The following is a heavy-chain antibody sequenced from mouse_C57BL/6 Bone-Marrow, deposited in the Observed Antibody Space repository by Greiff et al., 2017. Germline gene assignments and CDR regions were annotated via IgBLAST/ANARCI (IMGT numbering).Heavy chain of an antibody. Sequence: EVQLQQSGTVLARPGASVKMSCKTSGYTFTSYWMHWVKQRPGQGLEWIGAIYPGNSDTSYNQKFKGKAKLTAVTSASTAYMELSSLTNEDSAVYYCTRWGGGPRFAYWGQGTLVTVSA. V-gene: IGHV1-5*01. J-gene: IGHJ3*01. CDR1: GYTFTSYW. CDR3: TRWGGGPRFAY. CDR2: IYPGNSDT.